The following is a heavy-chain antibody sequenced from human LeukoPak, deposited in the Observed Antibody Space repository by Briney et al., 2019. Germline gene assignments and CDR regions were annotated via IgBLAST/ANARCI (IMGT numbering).Heavy chain of an antibody. D-gene: IGHD1-26*01. CDR2: ISYDGSNK. V-gene: IGHV3-30*18. J-gene: IGHJ4*02. CDR1: GFTFSSYG. Sequence: GGSLRLSCAASGFTFSSYGIHWVRQAPGKGLEWVAVISYDGSNKYYADSVKGRFTISRDNSKNTLYLQMGSLRAEDMAVYYCAKAVSGSYFDWGQGTLVTVSS. CDR3: AKAVSGSYFD.